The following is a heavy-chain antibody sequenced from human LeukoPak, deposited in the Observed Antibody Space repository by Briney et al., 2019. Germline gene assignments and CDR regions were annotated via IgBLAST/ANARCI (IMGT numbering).Heavy chain of an antibody. CDR2: IIPILGIA. V-gene: IGHV1-69*04. D-gene: IGHD6-19*01. J-gene: IGHJ4*02. CDR3: ARDRRSVAGTKQVRDDY. Sequence: SVKVSCKASGGTFSSYAISWVRQAPGQGLEWMGRIIPILGIANYAQKFQGRVTITADKSTSTAYMELGSLRSEDTAVYYCARDRRSVAGTKQVRDDYWGQGTLVTVSS. CDR1: GGTFSSYA.